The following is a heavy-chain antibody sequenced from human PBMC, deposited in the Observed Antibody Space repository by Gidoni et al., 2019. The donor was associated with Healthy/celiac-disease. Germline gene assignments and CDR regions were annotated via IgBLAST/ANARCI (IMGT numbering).Heavy chain of an antibody. Sequence: EVQLVESGGGLVQPGRSLRLSCAASGFTFDDYAMHWVRQAPGKGLEWVSGISWNSGSIGYADSVKGRFTISRDNAKNSLYLQMNSLRAEDTALYYCAKDMSAFGGVIAPDYWGQGTLVTVSS. CDR1: GFTFDDYA. J-gene: IGHJ4*02. V-gene: IGHV3-9*01. CDR2: ISWNSGSI. CDR3: AKDMSAFGGVIAPDY. D-gene: IGHD3-16*02.